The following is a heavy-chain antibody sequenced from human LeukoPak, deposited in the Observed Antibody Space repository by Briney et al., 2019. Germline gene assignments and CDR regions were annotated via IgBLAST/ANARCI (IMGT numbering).Heavy chain of an antibody. D-gene: IGHD3-9*01. CDR2: ITGSGTNR. CDR1: GFTFSNYA. J-gene: IGHJ4*02. Sequence: PGASLRLSCVASGFTFSNYAMSWVRQAPVKGLEWVSAITGSGTNRYYADSLKGRFTTSRDNSKNTVFLQMNSLRHEDTAIYYCVIWGDYDVLTGYYVPDYWGQGTLVTVAS. CDR3: VIWGDYDVLTGYYVPDY. V-gene: IGHV3-23*01.